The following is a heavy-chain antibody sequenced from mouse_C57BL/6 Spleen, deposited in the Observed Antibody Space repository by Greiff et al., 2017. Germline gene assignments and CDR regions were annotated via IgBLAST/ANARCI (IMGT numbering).Heavy chain of an antibody. D-gene: IGHD2-4*01. CDR1: GYTFTSYT. V-gene: IGHV1-4*01. J-gene: IGHJ2*01. CDR3: ARWDYDSYYFDY. Sequence: QVQLQQSGAELARPGTSVKMSCKASGYTFTSYTMHWVKQRPGQGLEWIGYINPSSGYTKYNQKFKDKATLTADKSASTAYMQLSSLTSEDSAVYYCARWDYDSYYFDYWGQGTTLTVSS. CDR2: INPSSGYT.